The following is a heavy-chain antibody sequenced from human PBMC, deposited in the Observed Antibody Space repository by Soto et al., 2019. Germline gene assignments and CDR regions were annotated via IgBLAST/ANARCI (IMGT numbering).Heavy chain of an antibody. V-gene: IGHV4-39*01. CDR2: IYYSGST. CDR3: SRHDYGDYVFDY. D-gene: IGHD4-17*01. Sequence: SETLSLTCTVSGGSISSSSYYWGWIRQPPGKGLEWIGSIYYSGSTHCNPSLKSRVTISVDTSKNQFSLKLSSETAADTAVYYCSRHDYGDYVFDYWGQGTLVTVSS. J-gene: IGHJ4*02. CDR1: GGSISSSSYY.